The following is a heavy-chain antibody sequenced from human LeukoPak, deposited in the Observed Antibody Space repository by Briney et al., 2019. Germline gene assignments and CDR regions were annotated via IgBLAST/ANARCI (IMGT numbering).Heavy chain of an antibody. CDR3: VRHLSDITSCPNY. CDR1: GYIFTYYW. D-gene: IGHD2-2*01. J-gene: IGHJ4*02. CDR2: IYPADSDT. Sequence: GEPLRISCQVSGYIFTYYWIGWVRQMPGKGLESLGIIYPADSDTTYSPSFQGQVTISADKSIRTAYLQWNSLKASDTAIYYCVRHLSDITSCPNYWGPGTLITV. V-gene: IGHV5-51*01.